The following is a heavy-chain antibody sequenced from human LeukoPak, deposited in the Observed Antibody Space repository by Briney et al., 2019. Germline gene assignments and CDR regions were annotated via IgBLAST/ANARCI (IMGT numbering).Heavy chain of an antibody. J-gene: IGHJ6*02. D-gene: IGHD3-10*01. CDR2: ISASGGET. CDR1: GLTFSSYS. CDR3: AKDLAMVRGVGPHGMDV. V-gene: IGHV3-23*01. Sequence: GGSLRLSCVVSGLTFSSYSMTWVRQAPGKGLEWVSGISASGGETWYPDSVKGRFTISRDNSKNTLYLQMNSLRAEDTAVYYCAKDLAMVRGVGPHGMDVWGQGTTVTVSS.